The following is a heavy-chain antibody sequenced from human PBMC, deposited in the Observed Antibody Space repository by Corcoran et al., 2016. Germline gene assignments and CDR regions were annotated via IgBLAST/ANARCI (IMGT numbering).Heavy chain of an antibody. V-gene: IGHV1-69*01. D-gene: IGHD5-12*01. CDR3: ARGDRGYVLDYYFDY. J-gene: IGHJ4*02. Sequence: QVQLVQSGAEVKKPGSSVKVSCKASGGTFSSYAISWVRQAPGQGLEWMGGIIPIFGTANYAQKFQGRVTITADESTSTAYMEVSSRRSEDTAVYYCARGDRGYVLDYYFDYWGQGTLVTVSS. CDR1: GGTFSSYA. CDR2: IIPIFGTA.